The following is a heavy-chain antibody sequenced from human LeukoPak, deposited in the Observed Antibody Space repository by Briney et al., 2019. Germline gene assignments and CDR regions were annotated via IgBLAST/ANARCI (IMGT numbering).Heavy chain of an antibody. Sequence: GGSLRLSXAASGFTFSSYSMNWVRQAPGKGLEWVSSISSSSSYIYYADSVKGRFTISRDNAKNSLYLQMNSLRAEDTALYYCASMSGMVRALGYWGQGTLVTVSS. CDR1: GFTFSSYS. V-gene: IGHV3-21*01. CDR2: ISSSSSYI. J-gene: IGHJ4*02. D-gene: IGHD3-10*01. CDR3: ASMSGMVRALGY.